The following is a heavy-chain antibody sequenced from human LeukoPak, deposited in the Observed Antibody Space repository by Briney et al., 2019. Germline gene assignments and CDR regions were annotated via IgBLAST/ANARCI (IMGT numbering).Heavy chain of an antibody. J-gene: IGHJ5*02. CDR2: ISAYNGNT. Sequence: ASVKVSCKASGYTFTSYGISWVRQAPGQGLEWMGWISAYNGNTNYAQKLQGRVTMTTDTSTSTAYMELRSLRSDDTAVYYCARDGFGYCTNGVCYTWFDPWGQGPLATVSS. CDR1: GYTFTSYG. CDR3: ARDGFGYCTNGVCYTWFDP. D-gene: IGHD2-8*01. V-gene: IGHV1-18*01.